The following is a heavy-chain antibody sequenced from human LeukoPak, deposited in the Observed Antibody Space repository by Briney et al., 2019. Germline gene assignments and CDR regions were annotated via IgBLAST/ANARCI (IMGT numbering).Heavy chain of an antibody. CDR1: GGSISSYY. J-gene: IGHJ4*02. V-gene: IGHV4-4*07. CDR3: ARKIASAGTAGFDF. D-gene: IGHD6-13*01. CDR2: IYSTRST. Sequence: SETLSLTCTVSGGSISSYYWSWIRQPAGKGLEWIGRIYSTRSTNYNPSLKSRVTMSVDTSKNQFSLRRRSVTAADTAVYYCARKIASAGTAGFDFWGQGALVTVSS.